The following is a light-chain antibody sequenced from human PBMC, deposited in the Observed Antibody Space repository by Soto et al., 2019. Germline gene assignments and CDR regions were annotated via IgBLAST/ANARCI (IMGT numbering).Light chain of an antibody. CDR1: LRLLWTNHKNY. Sequence: DIVMTQWPDSLAVSLGGRSTINCKSSLRLLWTNHKNYLAWYQHKPGHPPKLLIYWASNRASGVPDRFSGSGSGTDFTLTISNLQAEDVAVYYCHQYYTTPLTFGGGTQVEIK. CDR2: WAS. V-gene: IGKV4-1*01. CDR3: HQYYTTPLT. J-gene: IGKJ4*01.